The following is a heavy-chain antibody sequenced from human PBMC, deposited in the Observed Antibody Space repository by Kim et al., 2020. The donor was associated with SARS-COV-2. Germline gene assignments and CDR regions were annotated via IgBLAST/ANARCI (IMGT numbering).Heavy chain of an antibody. Sequence: ASVKVSCKASGYTFTTYSIHWVRQAPGQRPEWMGWIDAGNDDSKYSQKFQGRVIIIRDTSANIAYMELGGLRSEDTAVYYCARGDRNYDYYFDYWGQGTLVTVSS. CDR1: GYTFTTYS. CDR3: ARGDRNYDYYFDY. V-gene: IGHV1-3*01. D-gene: IGHD3-22*01. CDR2: IDAGNDDS. J-gene: IGHJ4*02.